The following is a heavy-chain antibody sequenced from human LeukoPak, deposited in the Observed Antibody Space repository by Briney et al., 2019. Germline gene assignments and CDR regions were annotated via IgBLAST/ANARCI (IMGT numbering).Heavy chain of an antibody. V-gene: IGHV1-46*01. Sequence: GASVKVSCKTSGYTFTTYYMHWVRQAPGQGLEWMGIINPSGGTTNYAQKFQGRVTMTRDTSTTTLYMELSSLRPEDTAVYYCARGRPGSGWSFDYWGQGTLVTVSS. D-gene: IGHD6-19*01. J-gene: IGHJ4*02. CDR3: ARGRPGSGWSFDY. CDR1: GYTFTTYY. CDR2: INPSGGTT.